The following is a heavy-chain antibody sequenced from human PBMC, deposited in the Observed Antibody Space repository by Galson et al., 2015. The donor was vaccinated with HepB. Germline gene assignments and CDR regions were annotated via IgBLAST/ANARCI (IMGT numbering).Heavy chain of an antibody. J-gene: IGHJ5*02. Sequence: SLRLYCAGSGFTFSGSAMHWVRQASGRGLEWVGRIGSKSDNYATAYTASVKGRFTISRDESKNTAYLQMNGLKTEDTAVYYCSRMGDVSGYSRTWGQGTLVTVSS. CDR1: GFTFSGSA. CDR2: IGSKSDNYAT. V-gene: IGHV3-73*01. CDR3: SRMGDVSGYSRT. D-gene: IGHD1-26*01.